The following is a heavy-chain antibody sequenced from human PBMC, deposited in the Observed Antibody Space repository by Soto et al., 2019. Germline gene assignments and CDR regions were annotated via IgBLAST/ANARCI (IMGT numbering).Heavy chain of an antibody. CDR1: GFTFSSYG. D-gene: IGHD1-26*01. V-gene: IGHV3-33*01. Sequence: QVQLVESGGGVVQPGRSLRLSCAASGFTFSSYGMHWVRQAPGKGLEWVAVIWYDGSNKYYADSVKGRFTISRDNSKNTLYLRMNSLRAEDTAVYYCARDGVGATQVPFYYFDYWGQGTLVTVSS. CDR2: IWYDGSNK. CDR3: ARDGVGATQVPFYYFDY. J-gene: IGHJ4*02.